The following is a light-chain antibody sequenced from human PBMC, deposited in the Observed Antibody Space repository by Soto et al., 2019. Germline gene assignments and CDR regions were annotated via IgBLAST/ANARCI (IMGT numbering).Light chain of an antibody. Sequence: DIQMTQSPSTLSAPVGDRVTITCRASQSISNWLAWYQQKPGKAPKLLIYKASSLESGVPSRFSGSGSGTEVTLTISSLQPDDFATYYCQQYNSSFGQGTKLEIK. CDR3: QQYNSS. CDR1: QSISNW. CDR2: KAS. V-gene: IGKV1-5*03. J-gene: IGKJ2*01.